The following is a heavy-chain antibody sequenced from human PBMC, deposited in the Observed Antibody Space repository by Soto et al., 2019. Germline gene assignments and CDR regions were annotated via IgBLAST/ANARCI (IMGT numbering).Heavy chain of an antibody. CDR2: ISSSSSYI. CDR1: GFTFSSYS. J-gene: IGHJ1*01. V-gene: IGHV3-21*01. CDR3: ARGYCSSTSCYRSDFQH. D-gene: IGHD2-2*01. Sequence: GGSLRLSCAASGFTFSSYSMNWVRQAPGKGLEWVSSISSSSSYIYYADSVKGRFTISRDNAKNSLYLQMNSLRAEDTAVYYCARGYCSSTSCYRSDFQHWGQGTLVTVSS.